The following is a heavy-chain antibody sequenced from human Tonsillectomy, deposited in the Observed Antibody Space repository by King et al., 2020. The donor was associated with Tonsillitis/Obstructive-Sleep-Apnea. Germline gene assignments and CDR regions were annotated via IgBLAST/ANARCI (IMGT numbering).Heavy chain of an antibody. V-gene: IGHV3-21*01. Sequence: ESGGGLVKPGGSLRLSCAASGFTFSTYSMNWVRQAPGQGLEWVSSISTSSSYIYYADSVKGRFTISRDNTKNSLYLQIISMRAADTAVYYWARDSGSSNYYYYYYMDVWGKGTTVTVSS. CDR1: GFTFSTYS. CDR3: ARDSGSSNYYYYYYMDV. CDR2: ISTSSSYI. J-gene: IGHJ6*03. D-gene: IGHD6-6*01.